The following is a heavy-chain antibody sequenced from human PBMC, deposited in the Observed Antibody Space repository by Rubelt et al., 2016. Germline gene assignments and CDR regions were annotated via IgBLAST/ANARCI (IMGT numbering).Heavy chain of an antibody. CDR3: ASIAARSDGPYYYYYYMDV. CDR1: GGSISSSSYY. D-gene: IGHD6-6*01. V-gene: IGHV4-39*07. Sequence: QLQLQESGPGLVKPSETLSLTCTVSGGSISSSSYYWGWIRQPPGKGLEWIGSIYYSGSTYYNPSLEGGVHISVDTSKKQFALKLSFVTAADTAGYYGASIAARSDGPYYYYYYMDVWGKGTTVTVSS. CDR2: IYYSGST. J-gene: IGHJ6*03.